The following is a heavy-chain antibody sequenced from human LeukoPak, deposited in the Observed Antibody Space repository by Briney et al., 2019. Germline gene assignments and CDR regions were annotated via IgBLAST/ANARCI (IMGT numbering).Heavy chain of an antibody. CDR1: GFTFSDYY. D-gene: IGHD2-21*02. CDR3: AGAFCVGDCFVLHIYFDS. J-gene: IGHJ4*02. CDR2: IRSSGSTL. Sequence: TGGSLRLSCAASGFTFSDYYMSWIRQAPGKGLEWVSYIRSSGSTLYYADSVKGRFTISRDNAKNSLYLQMNSLRAEDTAVYYCAGAFCVGDCFVLHIYFDSWGLGTLVTVSS. V-gene: IGHV3-11*01.